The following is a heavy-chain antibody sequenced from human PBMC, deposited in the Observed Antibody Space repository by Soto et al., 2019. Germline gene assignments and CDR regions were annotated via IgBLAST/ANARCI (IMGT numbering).Heavy chain of an antibody. Sequence: QVQLVESGGGVVQPGRSLRLSCAAFGFTFDDYSMHWVRQAPGKGLEWVALISYEGSNKYYADSVKGRFTISRDNAKNTLFLEVNSLRTEDTAVYYCARTHIQSAWNDGFAIWGQGTMVTVSS. CDR1: GFTFDDYS. V-gene: IGHV3-30-3*01. D-gene: IGHD1-1*01. J-gene: IGHJ3*02. CDR2: ISYEGSNK. CDR3: ARTHIQSAWNDGFAI.